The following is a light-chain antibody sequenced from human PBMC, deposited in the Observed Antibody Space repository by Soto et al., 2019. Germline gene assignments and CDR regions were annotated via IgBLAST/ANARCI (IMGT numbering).Light chain of an antibody. Sequence: DIVLTQSPATLSLSPGERATPSCRASQSVSSYLAWYQQKPGQPPSLLIYDASNRATGIPARFSGNGSGTDFTLTISSLEPEDFAVYYCQQRSNWITFGQGTRLEIK. V-gene: IGKV3-11*01. J-gene: IGKJ5*01. CDR2: DAS. CDR3: QQRSNWIT. CDR1: QSVSSY.